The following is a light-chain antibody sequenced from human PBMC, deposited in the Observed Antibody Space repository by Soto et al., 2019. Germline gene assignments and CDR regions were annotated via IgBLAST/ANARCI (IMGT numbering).Light chain of an antibody. CDR2: EGT. V-gene: IGLV2-23*01. CDR1: SSDVGSYNL. Sequence: QSASVSGSPGQSITISCTGTSSDVGSYNLVSWYQQHPGKAPMLMIYEGTKRPSGVSNRFSGSKSGNTASLTISGLQAEDEADYYCCSYAGSSTYVFGTGTKLTVL. CDR3: CSYAGSSTYV. J-gene: IGLJ1*01.